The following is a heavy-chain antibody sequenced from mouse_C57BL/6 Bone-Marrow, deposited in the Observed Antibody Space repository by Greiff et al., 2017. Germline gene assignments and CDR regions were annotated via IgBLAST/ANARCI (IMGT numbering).Heavy chain of an antibody. Sequence: EVQLQEPGPGLVKPSQSLSLTCSVTGYSITSGYYWNWIRQFPGNKLEWMGYISYDGSNNYNPSLKNRISITSATSKNQFFLKLNSVPTEDTATYYCARINYYGSSRYFDVWGTGTTVTVSS. D-gene: IGHD1-1*01. V-gene: IGHV3-6*01. J-gene: IGHJ1*03. CDR1: GYSITSGYY. CDR3: ARINYYGSSRYFDV. CDR2: ISYDGSN.